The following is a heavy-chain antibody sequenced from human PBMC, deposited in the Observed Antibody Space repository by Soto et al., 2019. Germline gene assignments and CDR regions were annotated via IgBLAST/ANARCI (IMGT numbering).Heavy chain of an antibody. CDR3: ARSYCTNGVCFDFDY. CDR2: IYYSGST. CDR1: GGSFSGYY. J-gene: IGHJ4*02. D-gene: IGHD2-8*01. V-gene: IGHV4-31*11. Sequence: PSETLSLTCAVYGGSFSGYYWSWIRQHPGKGLEWIGYIYYSGSTYYNPSLKSRVTISVDTSKNQFSLKLSSVTAADTAVYYCARSYCTNGVCFDFDYWGQGTLVTVSS.